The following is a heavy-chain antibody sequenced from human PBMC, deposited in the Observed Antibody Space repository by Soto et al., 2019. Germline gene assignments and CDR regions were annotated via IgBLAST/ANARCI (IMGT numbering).Heavy chain of an antibody. CDR2: TYYRSKWYN. CDR1: GDSVSSKSAA. J-gene: IGHJ4*02. V-gene: IGHV6-1*01. D-gene: IGHD1-26*01. CDR3: ARSGNVGALDY. Sequence: PSQTLSLTCAISGDSVSSKSAAWNWNRQSPSRGLEWLGRTYYRSKWYNEYALSVKSRITINPDTSKNQFSLQLNDVTPEDTAVYYCARSGNVGALDYWGQGTLVTVSS.